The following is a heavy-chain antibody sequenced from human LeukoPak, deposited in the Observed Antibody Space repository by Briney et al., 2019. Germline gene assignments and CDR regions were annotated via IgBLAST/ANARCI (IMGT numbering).Heavy chain of an antibody. CDR3: ARESSIAARFPFDY. V-gene: IGHV3-21*01. D-gene: IGHD6-6*01. CDR2: ISSSSSYI. CDR1: GFTYSSYS. J-gene: IGHJ4*02. Sequence: GGSLRLSCAASGFTYSSYSMNWVRQAPGKGLEWVSSISSSSSYIYYADSVKGRFTISRDNAKNSLYLQMNSLRAEDTAVYYCARESSIAARFPFDYWGQGTLVTVSS.